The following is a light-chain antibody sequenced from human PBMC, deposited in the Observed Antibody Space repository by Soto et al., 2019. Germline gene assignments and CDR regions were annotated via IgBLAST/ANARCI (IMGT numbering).Light chain of an antibody. Sequence: QSVLTQPPSVSAAPGQKVTIFCSGSSSNIKNNYVSWYQRLPGTAPKLLIYDNTKRPSGIPDRFSGSKSGTSATLAITGPPAGDEGDYFCRTWDSGLSLVVFRGGTKLT. CDR2: DNT. CDR1: SSNIKNNY. V-gene: IGLV1-51*01. J-gene: IGLJ2*01. CDR3: RTWDSGLSLVV.